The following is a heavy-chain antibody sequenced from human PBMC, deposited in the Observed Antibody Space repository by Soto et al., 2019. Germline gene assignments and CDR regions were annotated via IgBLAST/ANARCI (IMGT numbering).Heavy chain of an antibody. V-gene: IGHV1-2*02. D-gene: IGHD2-15*01. Sequence: GASVKVSCKTSGYFFTNYYIHWVRQAPGQGLEWMGWINPNSGGTTYAQKFQDKVTLTRATSTRTVYMQLTRLTSNDTAVYYCARGDRIAVFRGNPGYWGQGTLVTVSS. J-gene: IGHJ1*01. CDR2: INPNSGGT. CDR3: ARGDRIAVFRGNPGY. CDR1: GYFFTNYY.